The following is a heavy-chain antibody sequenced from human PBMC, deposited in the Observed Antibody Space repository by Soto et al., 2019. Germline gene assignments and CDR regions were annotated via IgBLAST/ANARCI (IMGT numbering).Heavy chain of an antibody. V-gene: IGHV4-30-4*01. CDR2: IYYSGST. Sequence: TSETLSLTCIVSGGSISSGDYYWSWIRQPPGKGLEWIGYIYYSGSTYYNPSLKSRVTIQVDTSKNQFSLKLSSVTAADTAVYYCARSNGSGSFWAPSPLVRLPPSDYGMDVWGQGTTVTVSS. J-gene: IGHJ6*02. CDR3: ARSNGSGSFWAPSPLVRLPPSDYGMDV. D-gene: IGHD3-10*01. CDR1: GGSISSGDYY.